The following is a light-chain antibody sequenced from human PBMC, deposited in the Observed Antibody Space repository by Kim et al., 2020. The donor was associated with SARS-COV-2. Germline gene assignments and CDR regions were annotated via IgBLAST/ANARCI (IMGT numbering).Light chain of an antibody. CDR3: KYYGRSAT. Sequence: SLSPGVRAAHSCRASQSVNTVSLHWYQQKPGQAPRLLIYGASSRATDIPDRFNGSGSGTDFTLTISRLEPEDCAVYYCKYYGRSATFGQGTKLEF. V-gene: IGKV3-20*01. J-gene: IGKJ2*01. CDR2: GAS. CDR1: QSVNTVS.